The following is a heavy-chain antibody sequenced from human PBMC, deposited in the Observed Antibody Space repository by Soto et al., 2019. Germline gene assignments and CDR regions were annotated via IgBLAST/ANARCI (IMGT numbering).Heavy chain of an antibody. CDR1: GDSVSSNTAA. CDR3: ARGVAGSGFDL. D-gene: IGHD6-19*01. V-gene: IGHV6-1*01. Sequence: SQTLSRTGASSGDSVSSNTAAWNWIRSSPSRGLEWLGRTYYRSNWRHDYAVSVKSRITVNPDTSKNHFSLQLNSVTPDDTAVYYCARGVAGSGFDLWGQGTLVTVSS. CDR2: TYYRSNWRH. J-gene: IGHJ4*02.